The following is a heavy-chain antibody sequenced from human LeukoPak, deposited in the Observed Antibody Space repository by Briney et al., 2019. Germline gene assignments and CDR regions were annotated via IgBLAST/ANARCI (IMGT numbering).Heavy chain of an antibody. D-gene: IGHD2-15*01. CDR2: IVIVSGNA. J-gene: IGHJ5*02. CDR1: GFTFSDST. V-gene: IGHV1-58*02. Sequence: SVKVSCKASGFTFSDSTIQWVRQARGQRLEWMGWIVIVSGNANYAQKFQDRLSITRDMSTSTAYMELSSLRSEDTAVYYCAADLSPRMFDPWGQGTLVTVSS. CDR3: AADLSPRMFDP.